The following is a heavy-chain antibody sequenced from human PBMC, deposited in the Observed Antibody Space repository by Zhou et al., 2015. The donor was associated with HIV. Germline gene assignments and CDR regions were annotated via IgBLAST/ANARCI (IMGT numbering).Heavy chain of an antibody. Sequence: QVQLVQSGAEVKKPGSSVKVSCKASGGTFSSYAISWVRQAPGQGLEWMGGIIPIFGTANYAQKFQGRVTITADESTSTAYMELSSLRSEDTAVYYCAVSITGTGIDYYYYGMDVWGQGDPRVTVSS. D-gene: IGHD1-20*01. CDR2: IIPIFGTA. V-gene: IGHV1-69*01. J-gene: IGHJ6*02. CDR3: AVSITGTGIDYYYYGMDV. CDR1: GGTFSSYA.